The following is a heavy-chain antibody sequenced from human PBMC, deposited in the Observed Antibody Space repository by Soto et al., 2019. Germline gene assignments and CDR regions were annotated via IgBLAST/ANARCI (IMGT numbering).Heavy chain of an antibody. CDR1: GYTFTSYG. CDR3: AFWDYDNSGYPNDF. J-gene: IGHJ4*02. D-gene: IGHD3-22*01. CDR2: ISAYNGNT. V-gene: IGHV1-18*01. Sequence: QVQLVQSGAEVKKPGASVKVSCKASGYTFTSYGISWVRQAPGQGLEWMGWISAYNGNTNYAQKLQGRVTMTTDTSTSTAYMEVRSLRSDAAAVYYCAFWDYDNSGYPNDFWGQGTLVTVSS.